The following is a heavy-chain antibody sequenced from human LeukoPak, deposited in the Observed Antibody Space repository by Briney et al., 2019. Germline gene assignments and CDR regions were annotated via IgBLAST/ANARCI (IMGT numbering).Heavy chain of an antibody. D-gene: IGHD2-21*01. CDR2: IGSSGSST. CDR3: AKRLASTSKCFDY. CDR1: GITFSSYS. V-gene: IGHV3-23*01. J-gene: IGHJ4*02. Sequence: GGSLRLSCAASGITFSSYSMSWVRQAPGKGLEWVSAIGSSGSSTFYADSVKGRFTISRDNSKNTLYLQMNGLRAEDTAVYYCAKRLASTSKCFDYRGQGTLVTVSS.